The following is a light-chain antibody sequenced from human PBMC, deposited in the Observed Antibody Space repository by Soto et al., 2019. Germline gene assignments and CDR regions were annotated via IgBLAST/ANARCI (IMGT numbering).Light chain of an antibody. CDR3: HQYYSTPST. Sequence: DIVMTQSPDSLAVSLGERATINCKSSQSLLYSSNNKNYLAWYQQKPGQPPKLLIYWASTRESGVPDRFSGSGSGTDVTLTISSLQAEDVAVYYCHQYYSTPSTFGQGTKLEIK. V-gene: IGKV4-1*01. CDR1: QSLLYSSNNKNY. J-gene: IGKJ2*01. CDR2: WAS.